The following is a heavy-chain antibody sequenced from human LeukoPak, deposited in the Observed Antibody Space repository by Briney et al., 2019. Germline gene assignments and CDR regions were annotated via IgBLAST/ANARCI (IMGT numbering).Heavy chain of an antibody. D-gene: IGHD5-12*01. Sequence: SETLSLTCTVSGGSISSSSYYWGWIRQPPGKGLEWIGSIYYSGSTYYNPSLKSRVTISVDTSKNQFSLKLSSVTAADTAVYYCARVIDVDIVATMLYFQHWGQGTLVTVSS. V-gene: IGHV4-39*07. CDR3: ARVIDVDIVATMLYFQH. CDR1: GGSISSSSYY. J-gene: IGHJ1*01. CDR2: IYYSGST.